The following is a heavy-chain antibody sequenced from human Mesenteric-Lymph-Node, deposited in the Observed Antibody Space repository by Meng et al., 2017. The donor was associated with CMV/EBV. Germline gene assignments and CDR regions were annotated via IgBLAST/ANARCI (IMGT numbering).Heavy chain of an antibody. J-gene: IGHJ4*02. V-gene: IGHV1-2*06. CDR1: GYTFTGYY. CDR2: VNPNSGGT. D-gene: IGHD6-13*01. Sequence: CKDSGYTFTGYYMHWVRQAPGQGLEWMGRVNPNSGGTNYAQKFQGRVTMTRDTSISTAYMELSRLKSDDTAVYYCAVGYSSSWINFDYWGQGTLVTVSS. CDR3: AVGYSSSWINFDY.